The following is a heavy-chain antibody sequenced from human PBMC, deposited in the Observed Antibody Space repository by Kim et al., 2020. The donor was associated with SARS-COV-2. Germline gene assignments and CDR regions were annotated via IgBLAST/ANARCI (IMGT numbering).Heavy chain of an antibody. D-gene: IGHD2-2*03. Sequence: GGSLRLSCAASGFTFDDYAMHWVRQAPGKGLEWVSLISGDGGSTYYADSVKGRFTISRDNSKNSLYLQMNSLRTEDTAMYYCAKGVDIVVVPAAMDPVAYWGQGTLVTGSS. J-gene: IGHJ4*02. CDR2: ISGDGGST. CDR1: GFTFDDYA. V-gene: IGHV3-43*02. CDR3: AKGVDIVVVPAAMDPVAY.